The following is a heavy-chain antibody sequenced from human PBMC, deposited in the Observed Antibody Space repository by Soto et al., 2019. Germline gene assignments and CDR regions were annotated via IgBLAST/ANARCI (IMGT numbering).Heavy chain of an antibody. D-gene: IGHD3-10*01. V-gene: IGHV3-48*04. CDR1: GFTFSSYS. CDR3: ARATGAAKEDY. CDR2: ISSSSSTI. J-gene: IGHJ4*02. Sequence: GGSLRLSCAASGFTFSSYSMNWVRQAPGKGLEWVSYISSSSSTIYYADSVKGRFTISRDNAKNSLYLQMNSLRAEDTAVYYCARATGAAKEDYWGQGTLVTVSS.